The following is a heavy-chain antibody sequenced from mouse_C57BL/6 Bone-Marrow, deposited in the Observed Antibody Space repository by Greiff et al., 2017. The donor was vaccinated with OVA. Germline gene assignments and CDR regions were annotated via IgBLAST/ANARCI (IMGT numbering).Heavy chain of an antibody. CDR1: GYTFTSYW. Sequence: QVQLQQPGAELVKPGASVKLSCKASGYTFTSYWMHWVKQRPGRGLEWIGRIDPNSGGTKYNEKFKSKATLTVDKPSSTAYMQLSSLTSEDSAVYYCARGRRYYDYDGGYAMDYWGQGTSVTVSS. D-gene: IGHD2-4*01. CDR2: IDPNSGGT. CDR3: ARGRRYYDYDGGYAMDY. V-gene: IGHV1-72*01. J-gene: IGHJ4*01.